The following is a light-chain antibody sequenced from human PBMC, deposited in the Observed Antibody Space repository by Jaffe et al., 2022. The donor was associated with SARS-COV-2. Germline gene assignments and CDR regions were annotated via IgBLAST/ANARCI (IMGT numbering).Light chain of an antibody. CDR3: QQSFSSPLS. Sequence: DIQMTQSPSSLSASVGDRVTITCRASQTISLYLNWYQQKPGKAPKLLIHAASGLQSEVPSRFSGSGSGTHFTLTISSLQPEDFATYYCQQSFSSPLSFGGGTKVEIK. CDR1: QTISLY. J-gene: IGKJ4*01. CDR2: AAS. V-gene: IGKV1-39*01.